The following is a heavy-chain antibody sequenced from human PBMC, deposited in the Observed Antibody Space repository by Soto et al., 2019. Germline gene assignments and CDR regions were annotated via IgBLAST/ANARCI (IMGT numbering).Heavy chain of an antibody. V-gene: IGHV1-2*02. CDR2: INPNSGGT. CDR1: GYTFSGFY. Sequence: ASVKVSCKAPGYTFSGFYMHWVRQASGQGLERMGWINPNSGGTKSAEKFQGRVTMTRDTSISTAYMELSRLTTDDTAVYFCASAAVTGTAGLDFWDKGTQVTVAS. D-gene: IGHD6-19*01. CDR3: ASAAVTGTAGLDF. J-gene: IGHJ4*02.